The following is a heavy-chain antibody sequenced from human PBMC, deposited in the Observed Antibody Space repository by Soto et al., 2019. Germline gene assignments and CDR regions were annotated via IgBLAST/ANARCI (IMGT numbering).Heavy chain of an antibody. CDR3: TTDGLAYVEYYYDSSGYNYY. CDR1: GFTFSNAW. CDR2: IKGKTDGGTT. V-gene: IGHV3-15*07. Sequence: GGSLRLSCAASGFTFSNAWMNWVRQAPGKGLEWVGRIKGKTDGGTTDYAAPVKGRFTISRDDSKNTLYLQMNSLKTEDTAVYYCTTDGLAYVEYYYDSSGYNYYWGQGTLVTVSS. J-gene: IGHJ4*02. D-gene: IGHD3-22*01.